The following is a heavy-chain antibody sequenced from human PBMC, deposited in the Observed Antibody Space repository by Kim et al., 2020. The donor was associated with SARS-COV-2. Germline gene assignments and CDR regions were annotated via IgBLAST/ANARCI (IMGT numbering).Heavy chain of an antibody. V-gene: IGHV1-8*01. Sequence: GNTGNEPRCQGRGTMTRDTSISTVYMELSSLRSDDTAMYYCARSPDGSFDSWGQGTLVTVSS. D-gene: IGHD6-19*01. CDR2: GNT. J-gene: IGHJ4*02. CDR3: ARSPDGSFDS.